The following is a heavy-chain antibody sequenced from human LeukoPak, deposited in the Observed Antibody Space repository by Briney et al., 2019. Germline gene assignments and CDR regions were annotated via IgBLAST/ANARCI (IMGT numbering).Heavy chain of an antibody. V-gene: IGHV1-2*02. J-gene: IGHJ4*02. D-gene: IGHD5-18*01. CDR2: INPNSGGT. CDR3: ARDGYTYGQFDY. CDR1: GYTFTDYY. Sequence: GASVKVSCKTSGYTFTDYYLHWVRQAPGQGLEWLGWINPNSGGTKYAQDFQGRVSMTSDTSISTAYLELSSLTSDDTAVFYCARDGYTYGQFDYWGQGTLVTVSS.